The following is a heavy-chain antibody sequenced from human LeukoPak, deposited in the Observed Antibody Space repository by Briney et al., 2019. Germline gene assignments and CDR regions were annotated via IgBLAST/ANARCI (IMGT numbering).Heavy chain of an antibody. CDR3: ATVVAGAYYFDY. Sequence: ASVKVSCKVSGYTLTELSMHWVRQAPGKGLEWRGGFDPEDGETIYAQKFQGRVTMTEDTSTDTAYMELSSLRSEDTAVYYCATVVAGAYYFDYWGQGTLVTVSS. CDR1: GYTLTELS. V-gene: IGHV1-24*01. CDR2: FDPEDGET. J-gene: IGHJ4*02. D-gene: IGHD6-19*01.